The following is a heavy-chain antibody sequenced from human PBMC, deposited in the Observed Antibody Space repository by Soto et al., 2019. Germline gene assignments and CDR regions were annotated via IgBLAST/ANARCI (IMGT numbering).Heavy chain of an antibody. V-gene: IGHV4-34*01. CDR2: INHSGST. Sequence: SETLSLTCAVYGGSFSGYYWSWIRQPPGKGLEWIGEINHSGSTNYNPSLKSRVTISVDTSKNQISLKLSSVTAADTAVYYCARLGLGYCTNGVCYRVAPNWFDPWGQGTLVTVSS. D-gene: IGHD2-8*01. CDR3: ARLGLGYCTNGVCYRVAPNWFDP. CDR1: GGSFSGYY. J-gene: IGHJ5*02.